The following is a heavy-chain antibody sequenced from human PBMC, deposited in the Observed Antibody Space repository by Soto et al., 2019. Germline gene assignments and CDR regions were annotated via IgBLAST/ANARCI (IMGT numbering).Heavy chain of an antibody. D-gene: IGHD2-2*01. CDR2: IYYSGST. CDR1: GGSISSGGYY. J-gene: IGHJ5*02. CDR3: ARAGGIVVVPAAHWFDP. Sequence: TCTVSGGSISSGGYYWSWIRQHPGKGLEWIGYIYYSGSTYYNPSLKSRVTISVDTSKNQFSLKLSSVTAADTAVYYCARAGGIVVVPAAHWFDPWGQGTLVTVSS. V-gene: IGHV4-31*03.